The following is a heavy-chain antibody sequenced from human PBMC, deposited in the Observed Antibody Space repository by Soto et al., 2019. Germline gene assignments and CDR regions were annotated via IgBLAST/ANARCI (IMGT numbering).Heavy chain of an antibody. CDR1: GGSISSSNW. CDR2: IYHSGST. Sequence: PSETLSLTCAVSGGSISSSNWWSWVRQLPGKGLEWIGEIYHSGSTNYNPSLKSRFTISRDNSKNTLYLQMNSLRAEDTAVYYCAKDQGSWQQLSLDYWGQGTLVTVSS. D-gene: IGHD6-13*01. CDR3: AKDQGSWQQLSLDY. V-gene: IGHV4-4*02. J-gene: IGHJ4*02.